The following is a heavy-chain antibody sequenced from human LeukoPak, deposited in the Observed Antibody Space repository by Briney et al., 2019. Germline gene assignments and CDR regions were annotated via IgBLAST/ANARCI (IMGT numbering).Heavy chain of an antibody. CDR3: ARDVPVAGTYYYYYYYMDV. CDR1: GGSISSYY. D-gene: IGHD6-19*01. CDR2: IYTSGST. Sequence: SETLSLTCTVSGGSISSYYWSWIRQPAGKGLEWIGRIYTSGSTNYNPSLKSRVTMSVDTSKNQFSLKLSSVTAADTAVYYCARDVPVAGTYYYYYYYMDVWGKGTTVTISS. V-gene: IGHV4-4*07. J-gene: IGHJ6*03.